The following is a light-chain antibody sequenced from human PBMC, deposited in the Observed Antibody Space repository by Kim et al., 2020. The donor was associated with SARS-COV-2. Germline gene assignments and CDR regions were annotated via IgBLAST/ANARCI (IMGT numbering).Light chain of an antibody. CDR2: KDT. CDR1: ILARHC. CDR3: YSAADNTVV. J-gene: IGLJ2*01. V-gene: IGLV3-27*01. Sequence: VSPRQTARIPCSGDILARHCGRWFQQKPGQAPIVVIYKDTERPSGIPERFSGSSSGTTVTLTISGAQVDDEADYYCYSAADNTVVFGGGTQLTVL.